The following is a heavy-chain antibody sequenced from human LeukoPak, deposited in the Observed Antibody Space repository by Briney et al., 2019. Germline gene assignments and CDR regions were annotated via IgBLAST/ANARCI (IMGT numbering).Heavy chain of an antibody. Sequence: GGSLRLSCAASGFAFTTYVMHWARRAPGKGLEWVAGVWFDGSIEYYADSVKGRFTISIDNFMNTLYLHLDSLRAEEPAVSYCARGNSHYHYYMDVWGTGTPVTLS. D-gene: IGHD2/OR15-2a*01. J-gene: IGHJ6*03. CDR3: ARGNSHYHYYMDV. V-gene: IGHV3-33*01. CDR1: GFAFTTYV. CDR2: VWFDGSIE.